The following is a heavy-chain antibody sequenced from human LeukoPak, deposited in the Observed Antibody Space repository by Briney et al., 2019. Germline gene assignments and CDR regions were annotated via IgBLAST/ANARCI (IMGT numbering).Heavy chain of an antibody. V-gene: IGHV3-30*04. CDR3: ARDYGSGLTKGYYFDS. J-gene: IGHJ4*02. CDR1: GFTFSSYA. D-gene: IGHD3-10*01. CDR2: ISYDGTNK. Sequence: PGGSLRLSCAASGFTFSSYALHWVRQGPGKGLEWVGIISYDGTNKNLADSVNGRFTISRDNSKSTLYLQMNSLRAEDTAIYYCARDYGSGLTKGYYFDSWGQGTLVTVSS.